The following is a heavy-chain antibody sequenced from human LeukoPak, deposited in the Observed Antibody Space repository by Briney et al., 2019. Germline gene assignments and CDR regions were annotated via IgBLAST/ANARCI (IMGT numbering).Heavy chain of an antibody. D-gene: IGHD3-16*01. CDR3: AKDYRGLLGYNWFDP. V-gene: IGHV3-23*01. CDR2: ISGNGGST. CDR1: GFTFSSYA. Sequence: GGSLRLSCAASGFTFSSYAMNWVRQAPGKGLECVSTISGNGGSTYYADSVKGRFTISRDNSKNTLYLQMNSLRAEDTAVYYCAKDYRGLLGYNWFDPWGQGTLVTVSS. J-gene: IGHJ5*02.